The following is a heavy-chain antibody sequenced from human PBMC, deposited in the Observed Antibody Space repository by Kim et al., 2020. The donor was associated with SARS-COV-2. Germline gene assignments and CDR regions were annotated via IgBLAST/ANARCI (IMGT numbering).Heavy chain of an antibody. V-gene: IGHV4-59*08. D-gene: IGHD3-16*01. CDR2: IYYSGST. CDR3: ARHRFGGVSGGCYY. CDR1: GGSISSYY. Sequence: SETLSLTCTVSGGSISSYYWSWIRQPPRKGLEWIGYIYYSGSTNYNPSLKTRVTISVDTSKNQFSLKLSSVTAADTAVYYCARHRFGGVSGGCYYWGQGT. J-gene: IGHJ4*02.